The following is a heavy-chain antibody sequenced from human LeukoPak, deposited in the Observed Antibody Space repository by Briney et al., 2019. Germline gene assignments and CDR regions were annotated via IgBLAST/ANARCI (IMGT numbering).Heavy chain of an antibody. CDR3: ARDRTSGSYYFY. J-gene: IGHJ4*02. V-gene: IGHV1-18*01. Sequence: ASVKVSCKASGYTFTSFGISWVRQAPGQGLEWMGWISAYSGNTNYAQKLQGRVTMTTDTSTSTAYMELRSLRSDDTAVYYCARDRTSGSYYFYWGQGTLVTASS. CDR2: ISAYSGNT. CDR1: GYTFTSFG. D-gene: IGHD1-26*01.